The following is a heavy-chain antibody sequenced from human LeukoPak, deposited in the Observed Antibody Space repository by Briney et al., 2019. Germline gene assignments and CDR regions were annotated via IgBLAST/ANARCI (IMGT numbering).Heavy chain of an antibody. CDR1: GFSFQNYG. CDR2: VWYDGNMK. V-gene: IGHV3-33*02. CDR3: ARAPRGYSSYYFDY. Sequence: GGFLRLSCAASGFSFQNYGMHWVRQAPGKGLEWVAVVWYDGNMKYYADSVKGRFTISRDNPTNTLFLQMNSLRPKDTAVYYCARAPRGYSSYYFDYWGHGTLVTVSS. D-gene: IGHD5-18*01. J-gene: IGHJ4*01.